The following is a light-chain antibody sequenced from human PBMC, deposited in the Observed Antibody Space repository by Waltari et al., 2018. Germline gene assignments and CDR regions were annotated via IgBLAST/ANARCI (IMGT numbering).Light chain of an antibody. CDR2: SAS. Sequence: EIVLTQSPGTLSLSPGDRATLSCRASQSVSNNFLAWYQQRPGQTPRLLIYSASSRATGIPGRFSGSGSGTDFPLTITRLEPEDAAVYYCQQFHTSPRTFGGGTKVEVK. CDR3: QQFHTSPRT. J-gene: IGKJ4*01. CDR1: QSVSNNF. V-gene: IGKV3-20*01.